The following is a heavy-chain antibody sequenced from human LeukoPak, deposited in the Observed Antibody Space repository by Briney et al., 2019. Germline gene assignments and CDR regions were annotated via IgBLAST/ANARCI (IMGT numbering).Heavy chain of an antibody. CDR2: IYYSGST. CDR1: GGSIRSGDYY. Sequence: SETLSLPCTVSGGSIRSGDYYWAWIRRPPGKGLEWIGTIYYSGSTYYSSSLKSRATISIDTSKNQFSLKLSSVTAADTAVYYCAREALGYCSGGSCYRYYFDYWGQGTLVTVSS. V-gene: IGHV4-39*07. D-gene: IGHD2-15*01. CDR3: AREALGYCSGGSCYRYYFDY. J-gene: IGHJ4*02.